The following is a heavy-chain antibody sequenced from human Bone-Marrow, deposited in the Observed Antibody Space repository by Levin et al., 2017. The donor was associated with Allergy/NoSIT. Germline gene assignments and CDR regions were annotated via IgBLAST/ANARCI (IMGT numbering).Heavy chain of an antibody. CDR3: AKDLSRTYQFDN. Sequence: GESLKISCKASGYIFTSYYMHWVRQAPGRGLEWMGIINPSSGSTNYAQRFQGRVSMTGDTSTSTVYMELRGLTFEDTAVYFCAKDLSRTYQFDNWGQGTLVTVSS. J-gene: IGHJ4*02. D-gene: IGHD2-2*01. CDR1: GYIFTSYY. V-gene: IGHV1-46*01. CDR2: INPSSGST.